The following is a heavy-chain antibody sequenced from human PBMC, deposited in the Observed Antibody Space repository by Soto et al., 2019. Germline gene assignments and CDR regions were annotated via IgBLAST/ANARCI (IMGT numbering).Heavy chain of an antibody. J-gene: IGHJ5*02. CDR3: ARSGVGWFDP. CDR2: INTDGSTT. CDR1: GFTFSSHW. Sequence: EVQLVESGGGLVQPGGSLRLSCAASGFTFSSHWMHWAGQAPGKGLVWVSRINTDGSTTTYADSVKGRFTISRDNAKNTLYLQMNSLRAEDTAVYYCARSGVGWFDPWGQGTLVTVSS. V-gene: IGHV3-74*01. D-gene: IGHD3-10*01.